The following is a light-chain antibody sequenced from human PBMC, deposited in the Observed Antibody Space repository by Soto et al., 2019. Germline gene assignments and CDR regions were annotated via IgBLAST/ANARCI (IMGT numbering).Light chain of an antibody. V-gene: IGKV1-6*01. J-gene: IGKJ4*01. Sequence: AIQMTQSPSSLSASVGDRVTITCRASQGIRNDLGWYQQRPGKAPKLLIYAASSLQSGVPSRFSGSASGTDFTLTISSLEPEHFATYYCLQDYNYPLTFGGGTKVDIK. CDR1: QGIRND. CDR3: LQDYNYPLT. CDR2: AAS.